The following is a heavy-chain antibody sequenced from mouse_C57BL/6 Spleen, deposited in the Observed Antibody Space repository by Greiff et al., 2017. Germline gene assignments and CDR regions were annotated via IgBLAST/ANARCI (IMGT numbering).Heavy chain of an antibody. CDR3: ARPPPGYFDC. J-gene: IGHJ2*01. CDR1: GYSFTSYW. Sequence: VQLQQSGAELVKPGASVKLSCKASGYSFTSYWMHWVKQRPGQGLEWIGMIHPNSGSTNYNEKFKTKATLTVDKSSSTAYMQLSSLTSEDSAVYYWARPPPGYFDCWGHGPTLTVAS. V-gene: IGHV1-64*01. CDR2: IHPNSGST.